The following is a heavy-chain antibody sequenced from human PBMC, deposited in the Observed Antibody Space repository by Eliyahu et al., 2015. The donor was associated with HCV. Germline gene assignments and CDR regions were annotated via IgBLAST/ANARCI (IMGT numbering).Heavy chain of an antibody. CDR3: ARDNGKGYCTGSRCSQGMDV. Sequence: EVQLVESGGGLVQPGGSLRLSCAXSGFSVGTNYMSWVRQAPGKGLEWVAVIYSGDNTYYPXSVKGRFTISRDNSRNTLCLQMNNLRAEDTAVYYCARDNGKGYCTGSRCSQGMDVWGQGTTVTVSS. D-gene: IGHD2-8*02. J-gene: IGHJ6*02. CDR1: GFSVGTNY. V-gene: IGHV3-66*02. CDR2: IYSGDNT.